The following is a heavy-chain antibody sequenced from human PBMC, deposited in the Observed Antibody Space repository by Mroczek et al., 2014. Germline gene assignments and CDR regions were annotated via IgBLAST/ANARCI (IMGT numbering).Heavy chain of an antibody. J-gene: IGHJ6*02. CDR3: ARGDYQLLYQYYYGMDV. CDR1: GGSFSGYY. CDR2: INHSGST. D-gene: IGHD2-2*02. Sequence: QVQLQQWGAGLLKPSETLSLTCAVYGGSFSGYYWSWIRQPPGKGLEWIGEINHSGSTNYNPSLKSRVTISVDTSKNQFSLKLSSVTAADTAVYYCARGDYQLLYQYYYGMDVWGQGTTVTVSS. V-gene: IGHV4-34*01.